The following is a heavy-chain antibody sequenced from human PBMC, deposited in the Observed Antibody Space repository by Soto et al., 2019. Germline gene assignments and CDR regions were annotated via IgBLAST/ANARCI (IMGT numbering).Heavy chain of an antibody. Sequence: PSETLSLTCAVSGGSISSSNWWSWVRQPPGKGLEWIGEIYHSGSTNYNPTLKSRVTISVDKSKNQFSLKLSSVTAADTAAYYCARGDSSSWYGYYYYGMDVWGQGTTVTVSS. CDR1: GGSISSSNW. CDR2: IYHSGST. V-gene: IGHV4-4*02. D-gene: IGHD6-13*01. J-gene: IGHJ6*02. CDR3: ARGDSSSWYGYYYYGMDV.